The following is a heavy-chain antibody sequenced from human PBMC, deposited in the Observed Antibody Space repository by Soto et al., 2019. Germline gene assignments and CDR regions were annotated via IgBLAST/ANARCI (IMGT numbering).Heavy chain of an antibody. D-gene: IGHD3-22*01. Sequence: QAQLVQSGAEVKKPGASVKVSCKASGYTFSMYIIHWVRQAPGQRLEWMGWIHAGSGDTKYSRKFQGRVTISRDTFASTVYMKLSGLRSADTAVYYCARSIPPFINDSNNPFDYWGKGALVTVSS. CDR2: IHAGSGDT. CDR3: ARSIPPFINDSNNPFDY. CDR1: GYTFSMYI. J-gene: IGHJ4*02. V-gene: IGHV1-3*01.